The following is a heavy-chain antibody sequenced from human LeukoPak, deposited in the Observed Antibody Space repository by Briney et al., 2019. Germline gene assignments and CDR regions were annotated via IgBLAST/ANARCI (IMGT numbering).Heavy chain of an antibody. V-gene: IGHV1-2*04. CDR2: INPNSGGT. CDR1: GYTFTGYY. Sequence: GASVKVSCKASGYTFTGYYTHWVRQATGQGLEWMGWINPNSGGTNYAQKFQGWVTMTRDTSISTAYMELSRLRSDDTAVYYCARDSSGWYWGGFDYWGQGTLVTVSS. D-gene: IGHD6-19*01. J-gene: IGHJ4*02. CDR3: ARDSSGWYWGGFDY.